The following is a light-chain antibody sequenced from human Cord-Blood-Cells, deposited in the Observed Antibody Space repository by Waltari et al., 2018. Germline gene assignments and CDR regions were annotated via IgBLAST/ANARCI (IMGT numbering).Light chain of an antibody. V-gene: IGKV3-11*01. CDR1: QSVSSY. J-gene: IGKJ5*01. Sequence: EIVLTQSPATLSLSPGERATLSCRASQSVSSYLAWYQQKPGQAPRLLIYDASNRATGIPARFSGSGSGTEFTLTISSLQPDDFATYYCQQYNSYFGQGTRLEIK. CDR3: QQYNSY. CDR2: DAS.